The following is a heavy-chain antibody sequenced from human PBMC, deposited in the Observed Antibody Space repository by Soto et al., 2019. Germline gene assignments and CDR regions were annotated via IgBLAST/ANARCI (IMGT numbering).Heavy chain of an antibody. D-gene: IGHD4-17*01. CDR2: ISYDGSNK. Sequence: GGSLRLSCAASGFTFSSYAMHWVRQAPGKGLEWVAVISYDGSNKYYADSVKGRFTISRDNSKNTLYLQMNSLRAEDTAVYYCARNNYGDYENYFDYWGQGTLVTVSS. J-gene: IGHJ4*02. V-gene: IGHV3-30-3*01. CDR3: ARNNYGDYENYFDY. CDR1: GFTFSSYA.